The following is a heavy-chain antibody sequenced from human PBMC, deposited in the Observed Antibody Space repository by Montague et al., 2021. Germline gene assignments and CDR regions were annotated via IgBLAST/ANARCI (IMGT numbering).Heavy chain of an antibody. CDR1: GGSFSGHY. J-gene: IGHJ6*02. CDR2: INHSGST. D-gene: IGHD4-23*01. Sequence: SETLSLTCAVYGGSFSGHYWSWIRQPPGKGLEWIGEINHSGSTNYNPSLKSRLTISVDTSKNQFSLKLSSVTAADTAVYYGVVTPSLYYHGMDVWGQGTTVTVSS. V-gene: IGHV4-34*01. CDR3: VVTPSLYYHGMDV.